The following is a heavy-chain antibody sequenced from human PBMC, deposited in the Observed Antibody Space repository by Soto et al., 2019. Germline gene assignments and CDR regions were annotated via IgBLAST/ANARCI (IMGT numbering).Heavy chain of an antibody. CDR3: TTGIPLIYYITSEGGHRYMDV. D-gene: IGHD3-10*01. Sequence: EVQLLESGGGLVEPGGSLRLSCVASGFTFKTAWMSWVRQAPGKGLEWVGRIKSQEDGETRDYADLVKGRFSISRDDSEKTLFLQMDSLKIEDTAVYYCTTGIPLIYYITSEGGHRYMDVWGKGTTVTVS. J-gene: IGHJ6*03. CDR2: IKSQEDGETR. CDR1: GFTFKTAW. V-gene: IGHV3-15*01.